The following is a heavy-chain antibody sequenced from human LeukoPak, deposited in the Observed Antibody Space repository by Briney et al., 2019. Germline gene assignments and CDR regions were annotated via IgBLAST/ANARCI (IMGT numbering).Heavy chain of an antibody. CDR2: IWYDGSNK. V-gene: IGHV3-33*08. CDR1: GFTFSNYG. D-gene: IGHD2-21*02. Sequence: GGSLRLSCAASGFTFSNYGMHWVRQAPGKGLEWVAVIWYDGSNKYYADSVKGRFTISRDNSKNTLYLQMNSLRAEDTAVYYCARDPCGGDCYLDYWGQGTLVTVSS. J-gene: IGHJ4*02. CDR3: ARDPCGGDCYLDY.